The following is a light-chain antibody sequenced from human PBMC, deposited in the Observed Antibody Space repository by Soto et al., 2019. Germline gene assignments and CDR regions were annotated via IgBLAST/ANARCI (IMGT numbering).Light chain of an antibody. CDR2: END. CDR3: QSYSSSNPWV. V-gene: IGLV6-57*04. Sequence: NFMLTQPHSVSDSPGKTVTISCTRSSGSIASNFVQWYRQRPGSAPTTVIYENDERPSGVPDRFSGSIDSSSNSASLTISGLKTEDEADYYCQSYSSSNPWVIGGGTKLTVL. CDR1: SGSIASNF. J-gene: IGLJ3*02.